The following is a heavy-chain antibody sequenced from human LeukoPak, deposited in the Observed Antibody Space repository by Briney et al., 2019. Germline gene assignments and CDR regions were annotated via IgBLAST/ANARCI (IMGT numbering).Heavy chain of an antibody. D-gene: IGHD6-19*01. CDR2: IHTSGST. Sequence: PSETLSLTCTVSGGSISSGSYYWSWIRQPAGKGLEWIGRIHTSGSTNYNPSLKSRVTISVDTSKNQFSLKLSSVTAADTAVYYCAGDLAVAADAFDIWGQGTMVTVSS. CDR3: AGDLAVAADAFDI. CDR1: GGSISSGSYY. J-gene: IGHJ3*02. V-gene: IGHV4-61*02.